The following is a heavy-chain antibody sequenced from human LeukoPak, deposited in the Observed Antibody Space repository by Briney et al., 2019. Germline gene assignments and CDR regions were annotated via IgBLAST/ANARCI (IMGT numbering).Heavy chain of an antibody. J-gene: IGHJ4*02. CDR2: IYSGGNT. V-gene: IGHV3-66*01. D-gene: IGHD5-24*01. CDR1: GFTVSSNY. Sequence: GGSLRLSCAASGFTVSSNYMSWVRQAPGKGLECVSVIYSGGNTYYADSVKGRFTISRDNSKNTLYLQMNSLRAEDTAVYYCAKGATLRGGYTLAYFDYWGQGTLVTVSS. CDR3: AKGATLRGGYTLAYFDY.